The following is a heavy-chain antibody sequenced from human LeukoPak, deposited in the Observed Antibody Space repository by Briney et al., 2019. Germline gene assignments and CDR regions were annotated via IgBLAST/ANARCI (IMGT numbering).Heavy chain of an antibody. CDR3: ARDRSPSGTSTGNLDF. Sequence: PSETLSLTCTVSGGSISTYYWSWIRQPPGKGLEWIGYIYYSGSASYNPSLKSRVTISVDTSKNQFSLNLSSVTTADTAVYYCARDRSPSGTSTGNLDFWGQGALVTVSS. V-gene: IGHV4-59*01. CDR1: GGSISTYY. CDR2: IYYSGSA. J-gene: IGHJ4*02. D-gene: IGHD1-26*01.